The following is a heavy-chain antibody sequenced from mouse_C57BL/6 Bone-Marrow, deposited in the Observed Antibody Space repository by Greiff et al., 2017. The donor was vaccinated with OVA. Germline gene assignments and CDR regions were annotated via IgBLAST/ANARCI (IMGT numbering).Heavy chain of an antibody. Sequence: VQLQQPGAELVKPGASVKLSCKASGYTFTSYWMHWVQQRPGRGLEWIGRLAPNSGGTKYNEKFKSKATLTVDKPSSTAYMQLSSLTSEDSAVYYCARGSSGYPFAYWGQGTLVTVSA. J-gene: IGHJ3*01. CDR2: LAPNSGGT. D-gene: IGHD3-2*02. V-gene: IGHV1-72*01. CDR3: ARGSSGYPFAY. CDR1: GYTFTSYW.